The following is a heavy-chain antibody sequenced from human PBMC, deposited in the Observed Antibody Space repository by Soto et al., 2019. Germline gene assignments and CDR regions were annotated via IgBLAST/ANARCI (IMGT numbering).Heavy chain of an antibody. CDR3: ARSSMVRGSYWFDP. J-gene: IGHJ5*02. CDR2: IYYSGST. V-gene: IGHV4-39*01. Sequence: SETLSLTCTVSGGSISSSSYYWGWIRQPPGKGLEWIGSIYYSGSTYYNPSLKSRVTISVDTSKNQFSLKLSSVTAADTAVYYCARSSMVRGSYWFDPWGQGTLVTV. D-gene: IGHD3-10*01. CDR1: GGSISSSSYY.